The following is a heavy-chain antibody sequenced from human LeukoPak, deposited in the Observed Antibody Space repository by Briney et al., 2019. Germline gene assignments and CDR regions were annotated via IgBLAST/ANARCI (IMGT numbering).Heavy chain of an antibody. D-gene: IGHD1-26*01. CDR3: ARRFGGSYYYYYYYMDV. J-gene: IGHJ6*03. Sequence: SETLSLTCTVSGGSISSYYWSWIRQPPGKGLEWIGYIYYSGSTNYNPSLKSRVTISVDTSKNQFSLKLSSVTAADTAVYYCARRFGGSYYYYYYYMDVWGKGTTVTISS. V-gene: IGHV4-59*12. CDR1: GGSISSYY. CDR2: IYYSGST.